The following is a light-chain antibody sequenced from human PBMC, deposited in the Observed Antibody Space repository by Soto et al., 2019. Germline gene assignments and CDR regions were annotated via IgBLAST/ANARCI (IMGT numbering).Light chain of an antibody. CDR1: SSNIGSNT. CDR3: AAWDDSLNGYV. CDR2: SLN. Sequence: QSVLTQPPSASGTPGQRVTISCSGSSSNIGSNTVNWYQQLPGTAPKLLIYSLNQRPSGVPDRFSGSQSATSASLAISGLQSEDEADYYCAAWDDSLNGYVFGTGTKLTVL. J-gene: IGLJ1*01. V-gene: IGLV1-44*01.